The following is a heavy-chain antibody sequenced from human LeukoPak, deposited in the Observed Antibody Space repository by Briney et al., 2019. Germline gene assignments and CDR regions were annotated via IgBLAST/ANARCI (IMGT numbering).Heavy chain of an antibody. CDR1: GYTFTNYG. CDR2: ISDYDGNT. J-gene: IGHJ4*02. D-gene: IGHD3-10*01. V-gene: IGHV1-18*01. Sequence: ASVKVSCKASGYTFTNYGISWVRQAPGQGLEWMGWISDYDGNTNYAQKLQGRVTMTTDTSTSTAYMELRRLRSDDTAVYYCTRDASASPHVDWGVLSVWGQGTLVTVSS. CDR3: TRDASASPHVDWGVLSV.